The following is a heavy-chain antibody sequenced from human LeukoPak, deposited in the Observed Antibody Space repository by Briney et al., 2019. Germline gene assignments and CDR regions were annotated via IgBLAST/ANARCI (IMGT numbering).Heavy chain of an antibody. CDR3: VGGDY. CDR1: GFTFSSCG. V-gene: IGHV3-30*03. J-gene: IGHJ4*02. Sequence: PGGSLRLSCAASGFTFSSCGMHWVRQAPGKGLEWVAVISYDGSNKYYADSVKGRFTISRDNSKNTLYLQMNSLRAEDTAVYYCVGGDYWGQGTLVTVSS. CDR2: ISYDGSNK.